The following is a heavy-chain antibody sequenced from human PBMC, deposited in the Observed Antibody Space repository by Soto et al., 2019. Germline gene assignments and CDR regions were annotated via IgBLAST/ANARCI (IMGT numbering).Heavy chain of an antibody. V-gene: IGHV4-31*02. Sequence: QVQLQESGPGLVKPSQTLSLTCTVSGGSLKSGGYYWSWIRQHPGRGLEWIGYIYYTGRTYNNPSLESRVTFSVDTSKTQFSLKLSSVTAADTAVYYCARDVTSNHTCSDLWGHGTLVTVSS. CDR3: ARDVTSNHTCSDL. J-gene: IGHJ5*02. D-gene: IGHD2-2*01. CDR2: IYYTGRT. CDR1: GGSLKSGGYY.